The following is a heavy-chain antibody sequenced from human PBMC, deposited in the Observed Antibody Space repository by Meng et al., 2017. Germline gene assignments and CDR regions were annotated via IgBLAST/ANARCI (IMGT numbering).Heavy chain of an antibody. V-gene: IGHV3-73*01. CDR2: IRSKANSYAT. Sequence: GESLKISCAASGFTFSGSAMHWVRQASGKGLEWVGRIRSKANSYATAYAASVKGRFTISRDDSKNTAYLQMSSLKTEDTAVYYCTSSPGIAVAGKGYWGQGNRVTVDS. D-gene: IGHD6-13*01. CDR3: TSSPGIAVAGKGY. CDR1: GFTFSGSA. J-gene: IGHJ4*01.